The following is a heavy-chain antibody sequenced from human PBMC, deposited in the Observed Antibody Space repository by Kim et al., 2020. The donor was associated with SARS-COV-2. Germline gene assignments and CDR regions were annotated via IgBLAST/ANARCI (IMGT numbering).Heavy chain of an antibody. CDR1: GGSFSGYY. V-gene: IGHV4-34*01. CDR2: INHSGST. D-gene: IGHD3-10*01. Sequence: SETLSLTCAVYGGSFSGYYWSWIRQPPGKGLEWIGEINHSGSTNYNPSLKSRVTISVDTSKNQFSLKLSSVTAADTAVYYCARGRQNYYGSGSYIRRLEIWFDPWGQGTLVTVSS. CDR3: ARGRQNYYGSGSYIRRLEIWFDP. J-gene: IGHJ5*02.